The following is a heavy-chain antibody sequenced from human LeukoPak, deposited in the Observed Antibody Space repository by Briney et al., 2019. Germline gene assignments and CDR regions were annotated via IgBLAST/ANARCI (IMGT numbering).Heavy chain of an antibody. CDR3: ARGQWYYYDSSGSHFDY. V-gene: IGHV4-61*02. Sequence: SETLSLTCTVSGGSISNGGYYWSWIRQPAGKGLEWIGRIYTSGSTNYNPSLKSRLTLSVDTSKNQFSLKLSSVTAADTAVYYCARGQWYYYDSSGSHFDYWGQGTLVTVSS. J-gene: IGHJ4*02. CDR2: IYTSGST. D-gene: IGHD3-22*01. CDR1: GGSISNGGYY.